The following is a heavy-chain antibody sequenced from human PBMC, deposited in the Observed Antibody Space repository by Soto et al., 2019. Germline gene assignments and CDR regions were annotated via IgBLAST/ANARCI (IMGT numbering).Heavy chain of an antibody. Sequence: PSETLSLTCTVSGGSISSYYWSWIRQPPGKGLEWIGYIYYSGSTNYNPSLKSRVTISVDTSKNQFSLKLSSVTAADTAVYYCAREQREFSGPDYYYYGMDVWGQGTTVTVSS. D-gene: IGHD3-16*02. CDR3: AREQREFSGPDYYYYGMDV. CDR2: IYYSGST. CDR1: GGSISSYY. V-gene: IGHV4-59*01. J-gene: IGHJ6*02.